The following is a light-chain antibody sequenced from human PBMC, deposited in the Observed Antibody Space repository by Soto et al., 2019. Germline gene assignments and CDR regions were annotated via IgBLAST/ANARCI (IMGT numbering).Light chain of an antibody. V-gene: IGKV1-5*01. Sequence: DIQMTQSPSTLPASVGDRVTITCRASQSISNWLAWYQQKPGKAPKRLIYAASSLQSGVPSSFSGSGSGTEFTLTISSLQPDDFATYYCQQYYRSSITFGQGTRLEI. CDR3: QQYYRSSIT. CDR1: QSISNW. CDR2: AAS. J-gene: IGKJ5*01.